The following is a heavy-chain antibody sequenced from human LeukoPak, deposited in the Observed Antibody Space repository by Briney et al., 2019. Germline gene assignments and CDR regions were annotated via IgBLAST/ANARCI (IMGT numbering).Heavy chain of an antibody. V-gene: IGHV1-8*01. D-gene: IGHD3-3*01. CDR2: MNPNNCNT. J-gene: IGHJ6*02. CDR1: GYTFTSYD. Sequence: ASVKVSCKASGYTFTSYDINWVRQATGQGLEWMGWMNPNNCNTDNAQRFQGRVTMTRNTSKSTAYMERSSLRSEATAVYYCARAPHYDFWCGLATRRYYYYGMDVWGQGTTVTVSS. CDR3: ARAPHYDFWCGLATRRYYYYGMDV.